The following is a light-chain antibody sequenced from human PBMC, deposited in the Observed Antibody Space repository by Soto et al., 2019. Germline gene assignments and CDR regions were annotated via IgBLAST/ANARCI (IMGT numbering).Light chain of an antibody. V-gene: IGLV2-8*01. J-gene: IGLJ1*01. CDR1: SSDVGGYDY. Sequence: QSALTQPPSASGSPGQSVTISCTGTSSDVGGYDYVSWYQQHPGKAPKLMIYEVTIRPSGVSDRFSGSKSGNTASLTVSGLQAEDEADYYCSSYTGGNPSYVFGTGTKRTVL. CDR2: EVT. CDR3: SSYTGGNPSYV.